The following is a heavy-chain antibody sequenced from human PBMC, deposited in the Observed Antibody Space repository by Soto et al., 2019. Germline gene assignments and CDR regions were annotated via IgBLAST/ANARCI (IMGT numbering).Heavy chain of an antibody. D-gene: IGHD5-12*01. V-gene: IGHV2-5*01. CDR1: GFSFSTSGVG. CDR2: IYWSGDE. CDR3: ARGLPTLPVFAFDV. J-gene: IGHJ3*01. Sequence: QMTLMESGPTLVRPTQTLTLTCSFYGFSFSTSGVGVGWVRQPPGKALERLALIYWSGDEHYRPSLKSRPTITKDTSKNQVVLIMTNMHPVDTATYYCARGLPTLPVFAFDVWGQGTTVTVSS.